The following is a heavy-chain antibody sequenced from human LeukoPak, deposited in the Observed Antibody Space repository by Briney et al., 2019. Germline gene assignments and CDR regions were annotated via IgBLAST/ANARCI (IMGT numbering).Heavy chain of an antibody. CDR3: ARSKAHLSTSWYGNWFDP. J-gene: IGHJ3*01. V-gene: IGHV4-34*01. D-gene: IGHD2-2*01. CDR1: GGSFSGYY. Sequence: SETLSLTCAVYGGSFSGYYWSWIRQPPGKGLEWIASIYHSGDTYYNPSLRSRVTISLDTSKNQLSLKLSSVTAADTAVYYCARSKAHLSTSWYGNWFDPWGQGTMVTVSS. CDR2: IYHSGDT.